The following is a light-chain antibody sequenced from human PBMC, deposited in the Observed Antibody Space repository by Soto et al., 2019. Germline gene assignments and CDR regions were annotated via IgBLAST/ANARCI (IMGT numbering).Light chain of an antibody. CDR1: SSDVGVYNS. CDR2: EVS. J-gene: IGLJ1*01. V-gene: IGLV2-14*01. Sequence: QSALTQPASVSGSPGQSITISCTGTSSDVGVYNSVSWYQQHPGNAPKLMIYEVSNRPSGVSNRFSGSKSGNTASLTISGLQAEDEADYYCSSYTNINTRACVFGTGTKVTVL. CDR3: SSYTNINTRACV.